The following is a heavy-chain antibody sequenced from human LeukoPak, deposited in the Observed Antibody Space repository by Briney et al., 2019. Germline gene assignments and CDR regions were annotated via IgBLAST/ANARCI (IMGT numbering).Heavy chain of an antibody. CDR2: ISYDGSNK. J-gene: IGHJ4*02. V-gene: IGHV3-30-3*01. CDR1: GFTFSSYA. D-gene: IGHD3-9*01. Sequence: GRSLRLSCAASGFTFSSYAMHWVRQAPGKGLEWVAVISYDGSNKYYADSVKGRFTISRDNSKNTLYLQMNSLRAEDTAVYYCAKFYDILTGYFDHWGQGTLVTVSS. CDR3: AKFYDILTGYFDH.